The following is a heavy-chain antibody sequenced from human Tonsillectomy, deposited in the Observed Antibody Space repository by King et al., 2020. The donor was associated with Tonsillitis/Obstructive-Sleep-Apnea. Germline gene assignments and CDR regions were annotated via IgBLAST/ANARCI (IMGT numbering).Heavy chain of an antibody. D-gene: IGHD4-17*01. V-gene: IGHV2-70*11. CDR3: APMYGDPQYYMDV. CDR1: GFSLTTSGMC. J-gene: IGHJ6*03. Sequence: TLKESGPALVKPTQTLTLTCTFSGFSLTTSGMCVSWIRQPPGKALEWLARIDWDDNKDYSASLKTRLTISKDTSKRQVVLTMTNMDPVDTATYYCAPMYGDPQYYMDVWGKGTTVTVSS. CDR2: IDWDDNK.